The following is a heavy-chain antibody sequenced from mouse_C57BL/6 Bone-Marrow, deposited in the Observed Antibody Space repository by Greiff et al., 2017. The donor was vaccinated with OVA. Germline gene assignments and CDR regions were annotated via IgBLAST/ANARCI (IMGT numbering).Heavy chain of an antibody. CDR1: GYTFTSYW. CDR3: ASNYGSSSSCFDV. D-gene: IGHD1-1*01. J-gene: IGHJ1*03. Sequence: VKLQQPGAELVMPGASVKLSCKASGYTFTSYWMHWVKQRPGQGLEWIGEIDPSDSYTNYNQKFKGKSTLTVDKSSSTAYMQLSSLTSEDSAVYYCASNYGSSSSCFDVWGTGTTVTVSS. CDR2: IDPSDSYT. V-gene: IGHV1-69*01.